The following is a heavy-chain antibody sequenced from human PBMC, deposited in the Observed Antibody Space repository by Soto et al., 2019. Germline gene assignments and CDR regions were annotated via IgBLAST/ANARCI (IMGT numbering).Heavy chain of an antibody. CDR1: GYTFTSSG. V-gene: IGHV1-18*01. CDR3: VVAAQPYYFDY. J-gene: IGHJ4*02. D-gene: IGHD2-15*01. Sequence: QVQLVQSGAEVKKPGASVKVSCKASGYTFTSSGISWVRQAPGQGIEWMGWISAYTVNTNYAQKLQGRVTMTTDTSTSTAYMELRSLRSDDTAVYYCVVAAQPYYFDYWGQGTLVTVSS. CDR2: ISAYTVNT.